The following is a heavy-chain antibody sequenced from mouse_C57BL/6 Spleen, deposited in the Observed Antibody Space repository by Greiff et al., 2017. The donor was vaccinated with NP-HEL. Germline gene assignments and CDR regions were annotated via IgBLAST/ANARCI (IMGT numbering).Heavy chain of an antibody. CDR2: IDPEDGET. Sequence: EVKLVESGAELVKPGASVKLSCTASGFNIKDYYMHWVKQRTEQGLEWIGRIDPEDGETKYAPKFQGKATITADTSTNTAYLQLSSLTSKDTAVYYCARSPFITTVVAEDFAYWGQGTLVTVSA. CDR1: GFNIKDYY. D-gene: IGHD1-1*01. J-gene: IGHJ3*01. CDR3: ARSPFITTVVAEDFAY. V-gene: IGHV14-2*01.